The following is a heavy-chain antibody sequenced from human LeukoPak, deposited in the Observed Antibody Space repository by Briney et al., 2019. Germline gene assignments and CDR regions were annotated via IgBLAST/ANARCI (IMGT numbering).Heavy chain of an antibody. CDR2: IYHSGST. CDR1: GGSISSSNW. CDR3: ARKRPWGLSRYFDY. Sequence: SETLSLTCAVSGGSISSSNWWSWVRQPPGKGLEWIGEIYHSGSTNYNPSLKSRVTMSVDTSKNQFSLKLSSVTAADTAVYYCARKRPWGLSRYFDYWGQGTLVTVSS. D-gene: IGHD7-27*01. V-gene: IGHV4-4*02. J-gene: IGHJ4*02.